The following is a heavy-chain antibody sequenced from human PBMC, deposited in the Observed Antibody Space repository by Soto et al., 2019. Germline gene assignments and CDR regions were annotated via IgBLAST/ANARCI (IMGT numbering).Heavy chain of an antibody. V-gene: IGHV3-23*01. Sequence: PGGSLRLSCAASGFTFSTYAMSWVRQAPGKGLEWVSTISTSGGGTYYADSVKGRFTISRDSSKNTLYLQMNSLRAEDTALYYCATRGSWSELSFDYWGQGTLVTVSP. CDR1: GFTFSTYA. D-gene: IGHD1-7*01. CDR2: ISTSGGGT. CDR3: ATRGSWSELSFDY. J-gene: IGHJ4*02.